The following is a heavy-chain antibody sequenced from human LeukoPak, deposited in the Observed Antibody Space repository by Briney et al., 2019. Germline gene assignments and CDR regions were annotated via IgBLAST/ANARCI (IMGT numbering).Heavy chain of an antibody. V-gene: IGHV3-30-3*02. J-gene: IGHJ6*02. CDR2: ISYDGSNK. D-gene: IGHD2-15*01. CDR3: AKPEGIFHGYYYYGMDV. CDR1: GFTFSSYA. Sequence: GGSLRLSCAASGFTFSSYAMHWVRQAPGKGLEWVAVISYDGSNKYYADSVKGRFTISRDNSKNTLYLQMNSLRAEDTAVYYCAKPEGIFHGYYYYGMDVWGQGTTVTVSS.